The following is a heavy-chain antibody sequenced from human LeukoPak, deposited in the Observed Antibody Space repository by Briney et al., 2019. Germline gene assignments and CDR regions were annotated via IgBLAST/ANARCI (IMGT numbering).Heavy chain of an antibody. CDR2: IYYSGST. J-gene: IGHJ3*02. CDR3: ARDEGLNGAFDI. Sequence: SETLSLTCTVSGGSISSGGYYWSWIRQHPGKGLEWIGYIYYSGSTYYNPSLKSRVTISVDTSKNQFSLKLSSVTVADTAVYYCARDEGLNGAFDIWGQGTMVTVSS. CDR1: GGSISSGGYY. D-gene: IGHD3-22*01. V-gene: IGHV4-31*03.